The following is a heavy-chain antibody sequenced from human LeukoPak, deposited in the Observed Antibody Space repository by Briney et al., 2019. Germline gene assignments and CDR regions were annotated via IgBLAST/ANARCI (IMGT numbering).Heavy chain of an antibody. CDR2: INHSGST. V-gene: IGHV4-34*01. CDR3: ASGRGYGSGSYYNVRFDY. D-gene: IGHD3-10*01. CDR1: GGSFSGYY. J-gene: IGHJ4*02. Sequence: SETLSLTCAVYGGSFSGYYWSWIRQPRGKGLEWIGEINHSGSTNYNPSLKSRVTTSVDTSKNQFSLKLSSVTAADTAVYYCASGRGYGSGSYYNVRFDYWGQGTLVTVSS.